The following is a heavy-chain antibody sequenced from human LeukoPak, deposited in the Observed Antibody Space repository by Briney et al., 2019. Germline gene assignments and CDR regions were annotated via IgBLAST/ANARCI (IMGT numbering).Heavy chain of an antibody. Sequence: PSETLSLTCAVYGGSFSGYYWSWIRQPPGKGLEWIGEINHSGSTNYNPSLKSRVTISVDTSKNQFSLKLSPVTAADTAVYYCARRDGITMVRGVIRGGWFDPWGQGTLVTVSS. CDR3: ARRDGITMVRGVIRGGWFDP. D-gene: IGHD3-10*01. CDR2: INHSGST. V-gene: IGHV4-34*01. J-gene: IGHJ5*02. CDR1: GGSFSGYY.